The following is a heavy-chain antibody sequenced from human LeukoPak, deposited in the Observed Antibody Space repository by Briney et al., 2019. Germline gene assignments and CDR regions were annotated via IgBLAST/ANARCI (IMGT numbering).Heavy chain of an antibody. Sequence: PGGSLRLSCAASGFTFSSYSMNWVRQAPGKGLEWVSSISSSSSYIYYADSVKGRFTISRDNAKNSLYLQMNSLRAEDTAVYYCARLTYSDSSQLYYYYYYLDVWGKGTTVTVSS. CDR3: ARLTYSDSSQLYYYYYYLDV. V-gene: IGHV3-21*01. J-gene: IGHJ6*03. CDR1: GFTFSSYS. CDR2: ISSSSSYI. D-gene: IGHD6-6*01.